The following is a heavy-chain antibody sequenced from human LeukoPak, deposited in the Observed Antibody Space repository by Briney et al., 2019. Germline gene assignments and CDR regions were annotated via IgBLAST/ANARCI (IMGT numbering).Heavy chain of an antibody. CDR2: ISAYNGNT. CDR1: GYTFTSYG. CDR3: ARDIACSGGSCYDADWFDP. D-gene: IGHD2-15*01. V-gene: IGHV1-18*01. J-gene: IGHJ5*02. Sequence: ASEKVSCKASGYTFTSYGISWVRQAAGQGLEWMGWISAYNGNTNYAQKLQGRVTMTTDTSTSTAYMELRSLRSDDTAVYYCARDIACSGGSCYDADWFDPWGQGTLVTVSS.